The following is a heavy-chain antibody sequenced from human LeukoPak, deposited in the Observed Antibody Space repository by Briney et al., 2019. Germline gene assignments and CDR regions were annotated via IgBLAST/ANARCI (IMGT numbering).Heavy chain of an antibody. CDR2: IYPGDSDT. CDR1: GSSFTNYW. V-gene: IGHV5-51*01. Sequence: GASLQISCKGSGSSFTNYWIGWVRQLPGKGLEWMGIIYPGDSDTRYSPSFQGQVTITADKSISTAYLQWSSLKASDTAIYYCARDGLGYCSGGSCFGGGDYYYGMDVWGQGTTVTVSS. D-gene: IGHD2-15*01. CDR3: ARDGLGYCSGGSCFGGGDYYYGMDV. J-gene: IGHJ6*02.